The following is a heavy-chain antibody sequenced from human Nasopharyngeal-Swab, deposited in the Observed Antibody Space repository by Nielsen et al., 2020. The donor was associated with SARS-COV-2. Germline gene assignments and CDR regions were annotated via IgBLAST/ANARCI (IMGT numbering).Heavy chain of an antibody. CDR1: GFTLSDYY. Sequence: GESLKISCAASGFTLSDYYMARIRQAPGKGLEWLSYISSSGITIYYADSVTGRFTISRDNAKNSLFLQMNSLRAEDTAVYFCARGLEDLGGDYWGQGTLVTVSS. CDR3: ARGLEDLGGDY. D-gene: IGHD3-10*01. CDR2: ISSSGITI. J-gene: IGHJ4*02. V-gene: IGHV3-11*01.